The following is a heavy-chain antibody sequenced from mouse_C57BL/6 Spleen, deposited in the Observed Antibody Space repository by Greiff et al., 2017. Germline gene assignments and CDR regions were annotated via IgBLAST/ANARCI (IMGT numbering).Heavy chain of an antibody. CDR2: ISDGGSYT. V-gene: IGHV5-4*01. Sequence: EVKVVESGGGLVKPGGSLKLSCAVSGFTFSSYAMSWVRQTPEKRLEWVATISDGGSYTYYPDHVKGRFTISRDNAKNHQYLQMNDLKSEDTAMYYCARDGALYYFDYWGQGTTLTVSS. J-gene: IGHJ2*01. CDR3: ARDGALYYFDY. CDR1: GFTFSSYA.